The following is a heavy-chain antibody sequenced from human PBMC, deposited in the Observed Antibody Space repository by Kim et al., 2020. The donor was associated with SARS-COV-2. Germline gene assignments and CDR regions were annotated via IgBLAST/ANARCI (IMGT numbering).Heavy chain of an antibody. CDR1: GGSISSSSYY. D-gene: IGHD2-21*01. CDR3: ARRRAIEVLNNWFDP. Sequence: SETLSLTCTVSGGSISSSSYYWGWIRQPPGKGLEWIGNIYYSGITYYNPSLKSRVTISVDTSKNQFSLKLSSVTAADTAVYYCARRRAIEVLNNWFDPWGQGTLVTVSS. V-gene: IGHV4-39*01. J-gene: IGHJ5*02. CDR2: IYYSGIT.